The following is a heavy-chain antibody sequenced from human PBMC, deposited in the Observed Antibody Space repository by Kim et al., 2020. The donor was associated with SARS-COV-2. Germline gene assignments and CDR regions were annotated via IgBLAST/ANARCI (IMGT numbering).Heavy chain of an antibody. J-gene: IGHJ6*02. D-gene: IGHD2-2*02. Sequence: GESLKISCKGSGYSFTSYWIGWVRQMPGKGLEWMGIIYPGDSDTRYSPSFQGQVTISADKSISTAYLQWSSLKASDTAMYYCARQDIFCSSTSCYTPRADYYYGMDVWGQGTMVTVSS. CDR2: IYPGDSDT. V-gene: IGHV5-51*01. CDR1: GYSFTSYW. CDR3: ARQDIFCSSTSCYTPRADYYYGMDV.